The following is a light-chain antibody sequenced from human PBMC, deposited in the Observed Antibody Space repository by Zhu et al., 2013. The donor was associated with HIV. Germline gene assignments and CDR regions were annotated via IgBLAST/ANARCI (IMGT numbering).Light chain of an antibody. CDR1: QSVLYSSNNKNY. J-gene: IGKJ1*01. CDR3: SDSRT. Sequence: DIVMTQSPDSLAVSLGERATINCKSSQSVLYSSNNKNYLAWYQQNPGQPPKLLISWASTRESGVPDRFSGSGSGTDFTLTITSLQRRIXVXXXXSDSRTFAKGP. V-gene: IGKV4-1*01. CDR2: WAS.